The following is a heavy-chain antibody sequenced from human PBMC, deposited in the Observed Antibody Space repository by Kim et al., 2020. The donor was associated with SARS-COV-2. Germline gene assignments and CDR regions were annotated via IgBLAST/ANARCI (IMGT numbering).Heavy chain of an antibody. CDR1: GGSIISSGYY. V-gene: IGHV4-39*01. CDR2: IYYSGNT. Sequence: SETLSLTCIVSGGSIISSGYYWGWIRQPPGRGLEWIGSIYYSGNTYYNPSLKSRVTISVDTSKNQFSLKLSSLTAADTAVFYCARRSNTVNYYDYLGQGT. D-gene: IGHD2-8*02. CDR3: ARRSNTVNYYDY. J-gene: IGHJ4*02.